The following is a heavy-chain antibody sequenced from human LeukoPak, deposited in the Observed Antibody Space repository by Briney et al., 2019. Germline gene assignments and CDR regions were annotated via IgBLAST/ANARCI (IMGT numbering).Heavy chain of an antibody. D-gene: IGHD2-2*01. CDR1: GYTFTSYD. CDR3: ARGSDCSSTSCYADYYYYYMDV. V-gene: IGHV1-8*01. Sequence: ASVKVSCKASGYTFTSYDINWVRQATGQGLEWMGWMNPNSGNTGYAQKFEGRVTMTRNTSISTAYMELSSLRSEDTAVYYCARGSDCSSTSCYADYYYYYMDVWGEGTTVTISS. CDR2: MNPNSGNT. J-gene: IGHJ6*03.